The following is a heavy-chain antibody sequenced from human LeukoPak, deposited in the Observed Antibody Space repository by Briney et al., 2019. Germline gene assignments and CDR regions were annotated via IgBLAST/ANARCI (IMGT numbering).Heavy chain of an antibody. Sequence: PSETLSLTCAVYGGSFSGYYWSWIRQLPGKGLEWIGEINHSGSTNHNPSLKSRVTISVDTSKNQFSLKLSSVTAADTAVYYCARGRVSGYVHWGQGTLVTVSS. D-gene: IGHD5-12*01. J-gene: IGHJ4*02. CDR1: GGSFSGYY. V-gene: IGHV4-34*01. CDR3: ARGRVSGYVH. CDR2: INHSGST.